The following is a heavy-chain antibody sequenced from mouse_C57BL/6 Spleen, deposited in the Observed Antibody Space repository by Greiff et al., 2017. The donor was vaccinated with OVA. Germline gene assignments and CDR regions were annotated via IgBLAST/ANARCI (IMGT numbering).Heavy chain of an antibody. J-gene: IGHJ3*01. CDR1: GFTFSDYG. D-gene: IGHD2-3*01. V-gene: IGHV5-17*01. Sequence: EVQLVESGGGLVKPGGSLKLSCAASGFTFSDYGMHWVRQAPEKGLAWVAYISSGRSTIYYADTVKGRFTISRDNAKNTLFLQMTSLRSEDTAMFYCAWPDDGDYPAWFAYWGQGALVAVAA. CDR3: AWPDDGDYPAWFAY. CDR2: ISSGRSTI.